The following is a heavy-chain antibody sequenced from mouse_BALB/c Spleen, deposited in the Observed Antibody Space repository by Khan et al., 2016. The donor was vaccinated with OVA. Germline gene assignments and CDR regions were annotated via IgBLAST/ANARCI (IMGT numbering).Heavy chain of an antibody. CDR2: INTYTGEP. J-gene: IGHJ1*01. CDR3: ARSASYWFVDV. CDR1: GYTFTNYG. D-gene: IGHD6-1*01. Sequence: QIQLVQSGPELKKPGETVKISCKASGYTFTNYGMNWVKQAPGKGLKWMGWINTYTGEPTYADDFKGRFAFSLETSAKTAYLQINNLKNEDTATYCCARSASYWFVDVWGAGTTVTVSS. V-gene: IGHV9-3-1*01.